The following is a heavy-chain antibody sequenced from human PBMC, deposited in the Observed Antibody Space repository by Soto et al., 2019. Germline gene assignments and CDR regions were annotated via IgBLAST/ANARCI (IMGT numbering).Heavy chain of an antibody. Sequence: PSETLSLTCTVSGGSISSGGYYWSWIRQHPGKGLEWIGYIYYSGSTYYNPSLKSRVTISVDTSKNQFSLKLSSVTAADTAVYYCARVPIAAAGLYNWFDPWGQGTLVTVPQ. CDR3: ARVPIAAAGLYNWFDP. CDR2: IYYSGST. V-gene: IGHV4-31*03. D-gene: IGHD6-13*01. J-gene: IGHJ5*02. CDR1: GGSISSGGYY.